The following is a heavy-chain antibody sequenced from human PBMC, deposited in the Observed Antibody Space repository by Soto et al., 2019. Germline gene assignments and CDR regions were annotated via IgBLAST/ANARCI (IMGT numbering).Heavy chain of an antibody. D-gene: IGHD2-15*01. CDR2: IYYSGST. J-gene: IGHJ5*02. CDR3: ARRLRGYCSGGSCSPTVWFDP. Sequence: SETLSLTCTVSGGSISSSSYYWGWIRQPPGKGLEWIGSIYYSGSTYYNPSLKSRVTISVDTSKNQFSLKLSSVTAADTAVYYCARRLRGYCSGGSCSPTVWFDPWGQGTLVTVSS. CDR1: GGSISSSSYY. V-gene: IGHV4-39*01.